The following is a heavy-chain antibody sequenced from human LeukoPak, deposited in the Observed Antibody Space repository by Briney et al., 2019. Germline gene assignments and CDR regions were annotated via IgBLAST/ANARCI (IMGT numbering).Heavy chain of an antibody. CDR1: GFTVSSNY. D-gene: IGHD5-12*01. J-gene: IGHJ4*02. Sequence: PGGSLRLSCAASGFTVSSNYMSWVRQAPGMGLECVSVLYSGGETYYADSVKGRFTISRDNSKNTLYLQMNSLRADDTAVYYCGGGYEWIDYWGQGTLVTVSS. CDR2: LYSGGET. V-gene: IGHV3-66*01. CDR3: GGGYEWIDY.